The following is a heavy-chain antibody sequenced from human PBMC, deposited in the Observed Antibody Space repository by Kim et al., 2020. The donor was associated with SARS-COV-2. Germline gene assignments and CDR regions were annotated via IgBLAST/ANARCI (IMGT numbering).Heavy chain of an antibody. J-gene: IGHJ6*02. CDR2: IYYSGST. CDR1: GGSISSSGYY. V-gene: IGHV4-39*01. Sequence: SETLSLTCTVSGGSISSSGYYWGWIRQPPGKGLEWIGSIYYSGSTYYNPSLKSRVTISVDTSKNQLSLKLGSVTAADTAVYYCARRPDYYYYGMDVWGQGTTVTVSS. CDR3: ARRPDYYYYGMDV.